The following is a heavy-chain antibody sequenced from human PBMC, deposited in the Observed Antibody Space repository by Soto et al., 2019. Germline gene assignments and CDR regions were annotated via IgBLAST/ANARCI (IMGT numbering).Heavy chain of an antibody. CDR1: GGTFSSYA. J-gene: IGHJ5*02. CDR2: IIPIFGTA. Sequence: ASVKVSCKASGGTFSSYAISWVRQAPGQGLEWMGGIIPIFGTANYAQKFQGRVTITADESTSTAYMELSSLRSEDTAVYYCARSRLLSSSFQASLNWFDPWGQGTLVTVYS. D-gene: IGHD6-6*01. CDR3: ARSRLLSSSFQASLNWFDP. V-gene: IGHV1-69*13.